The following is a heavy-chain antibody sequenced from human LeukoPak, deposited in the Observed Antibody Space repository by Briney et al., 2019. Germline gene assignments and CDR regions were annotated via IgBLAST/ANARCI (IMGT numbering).Heavy chain of an antibody. Sequence: SGTLSLTCAVSGDSISSTSYYWGWIRQPPGKGLEWIGSIFYSGSTYYNPSLKSRVTISVDTSKNQFSLKMSSVTAADTAVYCCAREPVLWSGYYYYFDYWGQGTLVTVSS. J-gene: IGHJ4*02. D-gene: IGHD3-3*01. CDR1: GDSISSTSYY. CDR2: IFYSGST. V-gene: IGHV4-39*02. CDR3: AREPVLWSGYYYYFDY.